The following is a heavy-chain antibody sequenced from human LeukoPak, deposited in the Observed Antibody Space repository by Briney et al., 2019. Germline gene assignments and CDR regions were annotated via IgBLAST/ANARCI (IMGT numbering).Heavy chain of an antibody. CDR1: GFTFDDYG. J-gene: IGHJ6*03. Sequence: PGGSLRLSCAASGFTFDDYGMSWVRQAPGKGLEWVSGINWNGGSTGYADSVKGRFTISRDNAKNSLYLQMNSLRAEDTALYYCAREISGIAVAGTGHYYYYIDVWRKGATVTVSS. CDR2: INWNGGST. D-gene: IGHD6-19*01. CDR3: AREISGIAVAGTGHYYYYIDV. V-gene: IGHV3-20*04.